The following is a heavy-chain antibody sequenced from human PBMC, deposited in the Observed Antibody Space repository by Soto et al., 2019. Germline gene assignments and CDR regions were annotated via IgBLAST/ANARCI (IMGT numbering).Heavy chain of an antibody. J-gene: IGHJ4*02. D-gene: IGHD2-15*01. V-gene: IGHV4-59*01. CDR3: ARGHGHGGSSFDF. CDR2: VYYNGDT. CDR1: GGSTHSYY. Sequence: QVQLQESGPGLVKPSETLSLTCTVSGGSTHSYYWAWIRQPPGKGLEWMGYVYYNGDTNSNPSLKSRVTISVDASKNQFSLKLTSVPPADTAVYYCARGHGHGGSSFDFWGQGTLVTVSS.